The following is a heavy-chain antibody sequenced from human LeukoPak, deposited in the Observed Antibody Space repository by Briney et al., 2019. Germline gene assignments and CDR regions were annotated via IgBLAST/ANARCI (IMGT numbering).Heavy chain of an antibody. CDR1: AFTFSSYS. CDR3: ARLSRDFREAFDI. J-gene: IGHJ3*02. D-gene: IGHD2/OR15-2a*01. Sequence: GGSLRLSCAASAFTFSSYSMNWVRQAPGQGLEWVSSISSSNSYIYYADSVKGRFTISRDNAKNSLYLQMNSLRAEDTAVYYCARLSRDFREAFDIWGQGTMVTVSS. V-gene: IGHV3-21*01. CDR2: ISSSNSYI.